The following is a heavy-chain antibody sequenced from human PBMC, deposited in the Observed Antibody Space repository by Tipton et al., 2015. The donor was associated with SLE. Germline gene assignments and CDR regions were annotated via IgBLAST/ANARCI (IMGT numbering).Heavy chain of an antibody. CDR2: IWYDGSNK. D-gene: IGHD6-13*01. V-gene: IGHV3-33*06. CDR3: AKSVGQLVEYGTFDY. Sequence: SLRLSCAASGFTFSSYGMHWVRQAPGKGLEWVAVIWYDGSNKYYADSVKGRFTISRDNSKNTLYLQMNSLRAEDTAVYYCAKSVGQLVEYGTFDYWGQGTLVTVSS. J-gene: IGHJ4*02. CDR1: GFTFSSYG.